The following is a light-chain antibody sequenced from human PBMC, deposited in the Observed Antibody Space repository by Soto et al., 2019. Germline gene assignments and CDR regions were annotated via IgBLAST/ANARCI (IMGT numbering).Light chain of an antibody. J-gene: IGKJ1*01. CDR3: QQYNNWWT. Sequence: EIVMTQSPATLSVSPGERATLSCRASQSVSSSLAWYQKKPGQAPRLLIYGASTRAPGIPDRFSGSGSGTEFTLTISSLQSEDFAVYYCQQYNNWWTVGQGTRVEIK. CDR2: GAS. V-gene: IGKV3-15*01. CDR1: QSVSSS.